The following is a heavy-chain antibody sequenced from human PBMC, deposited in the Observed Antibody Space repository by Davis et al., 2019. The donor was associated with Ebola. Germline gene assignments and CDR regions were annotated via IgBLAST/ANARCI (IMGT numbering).Heavy chain of an antibody. J-gene: IGHJ4*02. D-gene: IGHD1-26*01. CDR2: ISYDGKYD. Sequence: PGGSLRLSCAASGFTFGSFGMHWVRQAPGKGLEWVALISYDGKYDFYADSVKGRFTISRDNSKKTLYLQMNGLRAEDTAVYYCARGREDYLDYWGQGTLVTVSS. CDR3: ARGREDYLDY. V-gene: IGHV3-30*03. CDR1: GFTFGSFG.